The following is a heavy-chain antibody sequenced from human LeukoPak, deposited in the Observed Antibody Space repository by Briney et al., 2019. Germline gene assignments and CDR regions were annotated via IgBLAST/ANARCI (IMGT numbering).Heavy chain of an antibody. CDR2: ISAYNGET. CDR1: GYMFTHYG. Sequence: ASVTVSCKASGYMFTHYGFTWVRQAPGQDLQGLGWISAYNGETNYAQSLQGRVTLTTDTATTTAYMELRSLRSDDTAIYYCARTRPTAQGWGFDYWGQGTLVTVSS. V-gene: IGHV1-18*01. CDR3: ARTRPTAQGWGFDY. J-gene: IGHJ4*02. D-gene: IGHD3-16*01.